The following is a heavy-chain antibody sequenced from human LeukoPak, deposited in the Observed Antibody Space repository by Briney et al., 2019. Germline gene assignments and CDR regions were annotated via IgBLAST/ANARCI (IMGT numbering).Heavy chain of an antibody. V-gene: IGHV1-18*01. Sequence: GASVKVSCKASGYTFTSYGISWVRQAPGQGLEWMGWISAYNGNTNYAQKLQGRVTITADESTSTAYMELSSLRSEDTAVYYCARDGYSRNYYDSSGSLAYWGQGTLVTVSS. CDR3: ARDGYSRNYYDSSGSLAY. D-gene: IGHD3-22*01. J-gene: IGHJ4*02. CDR1: GYTFTSYG. CDR2: ISAYNGNT.